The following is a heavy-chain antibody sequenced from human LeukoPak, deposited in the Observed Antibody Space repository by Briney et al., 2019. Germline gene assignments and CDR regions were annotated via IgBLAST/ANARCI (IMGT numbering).Heavy chain of an antibody. J-gene: IGHJ4*02. CDR3: AREIFHSTSGISQGFDY. V-gene: IGHV1-69*05. D-gene: IGHD3-3*01. Sequence: GSSVKVSCKTSGGTSKFFAVNWVRQAPGQGLEWVGVIKPMFGTGSIPNTATAAYGQKFQGRLTITTDESTTTAYMELNSLRSGDTAVYFCAREIFHSTSGISQGFDYWGQGTLITVSS. CDR1: GGTSKFFA. CDR2: IKPMFGTG.